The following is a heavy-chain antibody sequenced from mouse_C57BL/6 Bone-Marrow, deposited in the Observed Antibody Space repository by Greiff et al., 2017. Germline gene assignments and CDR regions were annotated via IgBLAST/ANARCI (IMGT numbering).Heavy chain of an antibody. CDR2: IWSGGST. CDR1: GFSLTSYG. Sequence: VHLVESGPGLVQPSQSLSITCTVSGFSLTSYGVHWVRQSPGKGLEWLGVIWSGGSTDYNAAFISRLSISKDNSTSQVFFKMNSLQADDTAIYYCASPSFDYWGQGTTLTVSS. V-gene: IGHV2-2*01. CDR3: ASPSFDY. D-gene: IGHD2-10*02. J-gene: IGHJ2*01.